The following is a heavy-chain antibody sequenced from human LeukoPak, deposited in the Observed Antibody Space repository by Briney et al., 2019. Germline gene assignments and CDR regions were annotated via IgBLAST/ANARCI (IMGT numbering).Heavy chain of an antibody. CDR1: GYSFTSYW. CDR3: ARQAQNYYGSGAIDS. CDR2: IYPGDSDI. J-gene: IGHJ4*02. Sequence: GESLKISCKGSGYSFTSYWIGWVRQMPGKGLEWMGIIYPGDSDIRVSPSFQGQVTISADMSINTAYLQWTSLKASDTAIYYCARQAQNYYGSGAIDSWGQGSLLTVSS. D-gene: IGHD3-10*01. V-gene: IGHV5-51*01.